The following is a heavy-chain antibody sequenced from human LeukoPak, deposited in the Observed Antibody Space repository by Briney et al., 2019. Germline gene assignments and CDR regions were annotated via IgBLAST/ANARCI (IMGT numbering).Heavy chain of an antibody. Sequence: QTLSLTCTVSGGSISSGDYYWGWVRQQPGKGLEWIGYIYYSGSTYYNPSLKSRVTMSVDTSKNQFSLKLSSVTAADTAVYYCAGRQRGLFDYWGQGTLVTVSS. V-gene: IGHV4-30-4*01. CDR1: GGSISSGDYY. D-gene: IGHD5-18*01. J-gene: IGHJ4*02. CDR3: AGRQRGLFDY. CDR2: IYYSGST.